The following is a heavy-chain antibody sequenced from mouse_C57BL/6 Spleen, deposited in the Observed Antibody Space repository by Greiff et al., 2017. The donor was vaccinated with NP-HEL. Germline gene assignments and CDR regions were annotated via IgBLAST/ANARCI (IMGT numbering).Heavy chain of an antibody. Sequence: QVQLKESGPGLVQPSQSLSITCTVSGFSLTSYGVHWVRQSPGKGLEWLGVIWSGGSTDYNAAFISRLSISNDNPKCHVFFKKNSLQADDTAMYYCARRTDHWDFDVWGTGTTVTVSS. CDR2: IWSGGST. V-gene: IGHV2-2*01. CDR1: GFSLTSYG. CDR3: ARRTDHWDFDV. D-gene: IGHD4-1*01. J-gene: IGHJ1*03.